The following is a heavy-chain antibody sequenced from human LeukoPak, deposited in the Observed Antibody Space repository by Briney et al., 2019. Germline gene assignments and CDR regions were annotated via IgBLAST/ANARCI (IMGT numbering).Heavy chain of an antibody. Sequence: GGSLRLSCGASRLTFSSYAMSWVRQAPGKGLEWVSVISGSGGSTYSADSVKGRFTISRDNSKNTLYLQMNSLRAEDTAVYYCARVKPYWYFDLWGRGTLVTVSS. CDR3: ARVKPYWYFDL. V-gene: IGHV3-23*01. J-gene: IGHJ2*01. CDR2: ISGSGGST. CDR1: RLTFSSYA.